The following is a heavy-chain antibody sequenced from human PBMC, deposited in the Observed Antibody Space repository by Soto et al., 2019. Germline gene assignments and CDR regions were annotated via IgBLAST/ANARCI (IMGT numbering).Heavy chain of an antibody. V-gene: IGHV4-31*03. CDR2: IYYSGST. J-gene: IGHJ4*02. D-gene: IGHD2-15*01. Sequence: SETLSLTCTVSGGSISSGGYYWSWIRQHPGKGLEWIGYIYYSGSTYYNPSLKSRVTISVDTSKNQFSLKLSSVTAADTAVYYCARGVGALGYCSGGSCYQDFWGQGTLVTVSS. CDR3: ARGVGALGYCSGGSCYQDF. CDR1: GGSISSGGYY.